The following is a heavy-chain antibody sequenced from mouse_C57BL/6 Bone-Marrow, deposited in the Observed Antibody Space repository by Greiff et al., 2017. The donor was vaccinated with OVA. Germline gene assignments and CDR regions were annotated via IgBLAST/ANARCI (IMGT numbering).Heavy chain of an antibody. CDR3: ASDYDYSGFAY. V-gene: IGHV1-22*01. D-gene: IGHD2-4*01. CDR2: INPNNGST. CDR1: GYTFTDYY. Sequence: EVQLQQPGPELVKPGASVKMSCKASGYTFTDYYITWVKQSPGKSLAWIGYINPNNGSTSYNEKFKGKATLTVNTSSSTAYMELSSLTSEDSAVYYCASDYDYSGFAYWCRGNLVTVSA. J-gene: IGHJ3*01.